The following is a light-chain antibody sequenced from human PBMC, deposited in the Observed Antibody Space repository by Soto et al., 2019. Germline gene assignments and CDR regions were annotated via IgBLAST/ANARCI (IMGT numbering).Light chain of an antibody. Sequence: DIQLTQSPSFLSASVGDRVTITCRASQDVSDYLAWYQHAPGKAPNLLIYAAYTLQSRVPSRFSGSGSGTEFSLTITSLQPEDFATYYCQYLNGAPTITFGQGTRLDVK. V-gene: IGKV1-9*01. CDR1: QDVSDY. CDR3: QYLNGAPTIT. J-gene: IGKJ5*01. CDR2: AAY.